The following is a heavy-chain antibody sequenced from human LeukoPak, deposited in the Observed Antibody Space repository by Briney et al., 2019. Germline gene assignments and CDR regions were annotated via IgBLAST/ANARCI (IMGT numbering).Heavy chain of an antibody. Sequence: ASETLSLTCTVSGGSISSSSYYWGWIRQPPGKGLEWIGSIYYSGSTYYNPSLKSRVTISVDTSKNQFSLKLSSVTAADTAVYYCARAESDYGGNEVDYWGQGTLVTVSS. V-gene: IGHV4-39*01. D-gene: IGHD4-23*01. CDR2: IYYSGST. CDR1: GGSISSSSYY. CDR3: ARAESDYGGNEVDY. J-gene: IGHJ4*02.